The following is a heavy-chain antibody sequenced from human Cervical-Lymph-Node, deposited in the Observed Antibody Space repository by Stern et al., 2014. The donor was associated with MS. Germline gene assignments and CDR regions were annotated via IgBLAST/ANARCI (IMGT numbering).Heavy chain of an antibody. V-gene: IGHV1-24*01. CDR1: GHPLSELA. CDR3: ATDRGVK. J-gene: IGHJ4*02. CDR2: FDPADCET. D-gene: IGHD3-10*01. Sequence: QDQLVQSGAEVKKPGASVTVSCNVSGHPLSELAIHWLRQLPTSGLEWLGHFDPADCETVYAQRLQGPLTMTEDTTTGTAYMTLTALTSDDTAVYYCATDRGVKWGPGTLVAVSS.